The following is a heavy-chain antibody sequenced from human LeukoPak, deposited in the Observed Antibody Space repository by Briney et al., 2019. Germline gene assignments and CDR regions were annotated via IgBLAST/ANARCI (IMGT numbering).Heavy chain of an antibody. CDR3: ARDPGGYGSGSYGGDY. CDR1: GYTFTSYG. V-gene: IGHV1-18*01. D-gene: IGHD3-10*01. CDR2: ISAYNGNT. Sequence: GASVKVSCKASGYTFTSYGISWVRQAPGQGLEWMGWISAYNGNTNYAQKLQGRVTMTTDTSTSTAYMELRSLRSDDTAVYYCARDPGGYGSGSYGGDYWGRGTLVTVSS. J-gene: IGHJ4*02.